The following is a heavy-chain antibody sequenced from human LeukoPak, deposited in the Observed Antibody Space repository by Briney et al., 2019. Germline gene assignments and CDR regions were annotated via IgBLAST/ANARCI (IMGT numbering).Heavy chain of an antibody. D-gene: IGHD2-15*01. CDR3: AREGYCSGGSCYSGFDY. J-gene: IGHJ4*02. CDR2: IIPIFGTA. V-gene: IGHV1-69*06. Sequence: ASVKVSCKASGGTFSSYAISWVRQAPGQGLEWMGGIIPIFGTANYAQKFQGRVTITADKSTSTAYMELSSLRSEDTAVYYCAREGYCSGGSCYSGFDYCGQGTLVTVSS. CDR1: GGTFSSYA.